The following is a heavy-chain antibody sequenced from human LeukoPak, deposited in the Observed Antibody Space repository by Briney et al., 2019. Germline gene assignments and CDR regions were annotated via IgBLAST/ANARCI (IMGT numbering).Heavy chain of an antibody. V-gene: IGHV4-59*01. CDR2: IYYSGST. CDR1: GGSISSYY. CDR3: ARVIAVALYNWFDP. D-gene: IGHD2-21*01. J-gene: IGHJ5*02. Sequence: SETLSLTCTVSGGSISSYYWSWIRQPPGKGLEWIGYIYYSGSTNYNPSLKSRVTISVDTSKNQFSLKLSSVTAADTAVYYCARVIAVALYNWFDPWGQGTLVTVSS.